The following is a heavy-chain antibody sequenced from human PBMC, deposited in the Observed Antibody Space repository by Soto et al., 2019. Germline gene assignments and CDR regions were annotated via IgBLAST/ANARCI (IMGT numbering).Heavy chain of an antibody. CDR3: ARAHYGPSGYYFDS. J-gene: IGHJ4*02. Sequence: SETLSLTCTVPGDSISSGGYSWSWIRQPPQKGLEWIGYIYHTGSTSYSPSLKSRVTISVDKSKNQFSLILNSVTAADTAIYYCARAHYGPSGYYFDSWGQGTQVTVSS. D-gene: IGHD3-22*01. CDR2: IYHTGST. V-gene: IGHV4-30-2*01. CDR1: GDSISSGGYS.